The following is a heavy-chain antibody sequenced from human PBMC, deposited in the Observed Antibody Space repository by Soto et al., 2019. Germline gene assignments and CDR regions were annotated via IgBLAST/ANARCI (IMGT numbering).Heavy chain of an antibody. V-gene: IGHV1-69*13. J-gene: IGHJ2*01. CDR1: GGTFSSYA. D-gene: IGHD2-15*01. CDR2: IIPIFGTA. CDR3: GRVVTVVKSFHYWYFDL. Sequence: ASVKVSCKASGGTFSSYAISWVRQAPGQGLEWMGGIIPIFGTANYAQKFQGRVTITADESTSTAYMELSSLRSEDTAVYYCGRVVTVVKSFHYWYFDLWGRGTLVTVSS.